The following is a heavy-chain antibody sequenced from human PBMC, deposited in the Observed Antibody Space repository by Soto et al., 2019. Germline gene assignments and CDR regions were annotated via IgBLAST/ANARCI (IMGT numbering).Heavy chain of an antibody. V-gene: IGHV3-11*06. Sequence: GGSLRLSCAASGFTFSDYYMRWIRQAPGKGLEWVSYISSSSSYTNYADSVKGRFTISRDNAKNSLYLQMNSLRAEDTAVYYCARDKTDYYGSGTHYFDYWGQGTLVTVSS. J-gene: IGHJ4*02. D-gene: IGHD3-10*01. CDR2: ISSSSSYT. CDR3: ARDKTDYYGSGTHYFDY. CDR1: GFTFSDYY.